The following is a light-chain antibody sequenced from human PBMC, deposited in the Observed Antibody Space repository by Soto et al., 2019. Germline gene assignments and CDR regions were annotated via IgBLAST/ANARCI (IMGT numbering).Light chain of an antibody. CDR1: SSNIGAGYD. J-gene: IGLJ1*01. Sequence: QSVLTQPPSVSGAPGRRVTISCTGSSSNIGAGYDVHWYQQIPATAPKLLFYGISNRTSGVPDRFSGSKSGTSASLAITGLQDEDEADYYCQSYDSSLSGYVFGTGTKVTVL. CDR2: GIS. V-gene: IGLV1-40*01. CDR3: QSYDSSLSGYV.